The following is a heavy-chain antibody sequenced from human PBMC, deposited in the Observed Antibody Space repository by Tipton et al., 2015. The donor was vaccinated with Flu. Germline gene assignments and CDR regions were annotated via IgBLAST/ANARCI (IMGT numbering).Heavy chain of an antibody. CDR3: ARRLVDTSGYYYDDY. J-gene: IGHJ4*02. Sequence: PGLVKPSGTLSLTCAVSGGSISSSNWWSWVRQPPGKGLEWIGYIHYSGSTYYNPSLKSRVTISVDTSKNQFSLKLSSVTVADTAVYYCARRLVDTSGYYYDDYWGQGILVTVSA. CDR2: IHYSGST. D-gene: IGHD3-22*01. V-gene: IGHV4-4*02. CDR1: GGSISSSNW.